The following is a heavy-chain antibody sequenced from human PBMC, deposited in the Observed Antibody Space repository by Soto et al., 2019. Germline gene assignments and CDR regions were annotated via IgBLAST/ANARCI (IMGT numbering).Heavy chain of an antibody. CDR1: GGTFSSYA. J-gene: IGHJ4*02. D-gene: IGHD5-18*01. V-gene: IGHV1-69*13. CDR2: IIPIFGTA. CDR3: ARGRGSGTAMVPFDY. Sequence: SVKVSCKASGGTFSSYAISWVRQAPGQGLEWMGGIIPIFGTADYAQKFQGRVTITADESTSTAYMELSSLRSEDTAVYYCARGRGSGTAMVPFDYWGQGTLVTVSS.